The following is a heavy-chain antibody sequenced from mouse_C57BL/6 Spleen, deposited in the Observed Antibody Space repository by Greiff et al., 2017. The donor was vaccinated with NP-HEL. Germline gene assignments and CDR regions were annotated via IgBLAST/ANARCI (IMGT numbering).Heavy chain of an antibody. J-gene: IGHJ1*03. Sequence: DVKLVESEGGLVQPGSSMKLSCTASGFTFSDYYMAWVRQVPEKGLEWVANINYDGSSTYYLDSLKSRFIISRDNAKNILYLQMSSLKSEDTATYYCARHDGYYVGWYFDAWGTGTTVTVSS. V-gene: IGHV5-16*01. D-gene: IGHD2-3*01. CDR2: INYDGSST. CDR1: GFTFSDYY. CDR3: ARHDGYYVGWYFDA.